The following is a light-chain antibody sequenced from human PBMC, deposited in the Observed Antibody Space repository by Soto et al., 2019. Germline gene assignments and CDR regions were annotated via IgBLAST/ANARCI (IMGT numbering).Light chain of an antibody. CDR3: TPIT. Sequence: DFVMTQSPDSLAVSLGERATVNCKSSQSVLSRSDNKNYLAWYQQKAGQPPKLVIRWASTREPGVPDRFSGSGSGTDFTLTISSLQAEDVAVYYGTPITFGQGTRLEIK. J-gene: IGKJ5*01. CDR2: WAS. V-gene: IGKV4-1*01. CDR1: QSVLSRSDNKNY.